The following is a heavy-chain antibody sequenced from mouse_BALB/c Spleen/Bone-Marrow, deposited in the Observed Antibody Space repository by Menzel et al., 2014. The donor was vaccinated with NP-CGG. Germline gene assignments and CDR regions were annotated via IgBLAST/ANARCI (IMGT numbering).Heavy chain of an antibody. Sequence: VQLQQSGPELVKPGASVKMSCKASGYIFTDYVITWVKQRTGQGLEWIGEIYPGSGSTYYNEKFKGKATLTADKSSNTAYMQLGSLTSEDSAVYFCARLDGNYRYAMDYWGQGTSVTVSS. CDR3: ARLDGNYRYAMDY. CDR1: GYIFTDYV. D-gene: IGHD2-1*01. J-gene: IGHJ4*01. V-gene: IGHV1-77*01. CDR2: IYPGSGST.